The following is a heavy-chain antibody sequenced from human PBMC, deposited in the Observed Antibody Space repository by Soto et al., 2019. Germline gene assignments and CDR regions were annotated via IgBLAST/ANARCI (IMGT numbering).Heavy chain of an antibody. Sequence: QVQLVQSGAEVKKPGASVTVSCKTSGYTFSNYGINWVRQAPGQGLEWMGWISGYNGNTNYAQTVQGRVTMTTDTTTGTVYMELTSLKSDATAIYYCSRFIMCGGWFYPNYDHGLDVWGQGTMVTVSS. CDR2: ISGYNGNT. V-gene: IGHV1-18*01. J-gene: IGHJ6*02. D-gene: IGHD6-19*01. CDR3: SRFIMCGGWFYPNYDHGLDV. CDR1: GYTFSNYG.